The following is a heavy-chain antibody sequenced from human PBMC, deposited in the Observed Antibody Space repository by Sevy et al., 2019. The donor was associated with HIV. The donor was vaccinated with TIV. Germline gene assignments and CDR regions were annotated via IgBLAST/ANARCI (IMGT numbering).Heavy chain of an antibody. CDR2: IYYSGST. J-gene: IGHJ3*02. Sequence: SETLSLTCTVSGGSISSYYWSWIRQPPGKGLEWIGYIYYSGSTNYNPSLKSRVTISVDTSKNQFSLKLSSVTAAATAVYYCARGGYCSSTSCYYLAFDIWGQGTMVTVSS. D-gene: IGHD2-2*01. CDR1: GGSISSYY. CDR3: ARGGYCSSTSCYYLAFDI. V-gene: IGHV4-59*01.